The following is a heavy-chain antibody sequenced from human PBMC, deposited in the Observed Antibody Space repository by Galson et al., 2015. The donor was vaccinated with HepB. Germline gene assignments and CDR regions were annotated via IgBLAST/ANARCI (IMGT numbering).Heavy chain of an antibody. J-gene: IGHJ5*02. CDR2: IYYSGST. CDR1: GGSISSGDYY. V-gene: IGHV4-30-4*01. CDR3: ARFRYQLLERWFDP. D-gene: IGHD2-2*01. Sequence: SLTCTVSGGSISSGDYYWSWIRQPPGKGLVWIGYIYYSGSTYYNPSLKSRVTISVDTSKNQFSLKLSSVTAADTAVYYCARFRYQLLERWFDPWGQGTLVTVSS.